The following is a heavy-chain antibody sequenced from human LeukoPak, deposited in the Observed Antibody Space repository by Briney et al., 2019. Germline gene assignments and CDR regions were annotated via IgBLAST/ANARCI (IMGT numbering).Heavy chain of an antibody. CDR3: ARDLGASVFRYVDY. D-gene: IGHD2-2*01. CDR2: NSAYNGNT. CDR1: GYTFTSYG. V-gene: IGHV1-18*01. Sequence: ASVKVSCKASGYTFTSYGISWVRQAPGQGLEWMGWNSAYNGNTNYAQKLQGRVTMTTDTSTSTAYMELRSLRSDDTAVYYCARDLGASVFRYVDYWGQGTLVTVSS. J-gene: IGHJ4*02.